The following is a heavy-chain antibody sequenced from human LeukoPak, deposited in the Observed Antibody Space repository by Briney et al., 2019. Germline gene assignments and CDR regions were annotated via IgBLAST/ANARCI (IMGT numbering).Heavy chain of an antibody. J-gene: IGHJ4*02. CDR3: ARGSCSYYCDY. CDR2: IYSGGST. Sequence: GGSLRLSCAASGFTVSTNYMSWVRQAPGKGLEWVSVIYSGGSTYYADSVKGRFTISRDISKNTLYLQMNSLRAEDTAVYYCARGSCSYYCDYWGQGTLVTVSS. V-gene: IGHV3-66*01. D-gene: IGHD6-13*01. CDR1: GFTVSTNY.